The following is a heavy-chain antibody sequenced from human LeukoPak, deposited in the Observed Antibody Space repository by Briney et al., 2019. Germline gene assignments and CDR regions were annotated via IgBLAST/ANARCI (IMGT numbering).Heavy chain of an antibody. V-gene: IGHV1-69*05. J-gene: IGHJ4*02. D-gene: IGHD3-22*01. CDR1: EGTFGSYA. CDR2: IIPIFATA. Sequence: SVKVSCKASEGTFGSYAISWVRQAPGQGLEWMGRIIPIFATANYAQKFQGRVTLTTDESTSTAYMELSSLRSEDTAVYYCARDRSLFYDSSGYYYGTFDYWGQGTLVTVSS. CDR3: ARDRSLFYDSSGYYYGTFDY.